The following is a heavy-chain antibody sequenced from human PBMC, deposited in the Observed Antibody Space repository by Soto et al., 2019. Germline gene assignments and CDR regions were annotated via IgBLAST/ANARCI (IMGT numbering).Heavy chain of an antibody. J-gene: IGHJ6*02. CDR3: AKDRSSSSHCYYYYGMDV. Sequence: ESGGGVVQPGRSLRLSCAASGFTFSSYGMHWVRQAPGKGLEWVAAISYDGSNKYYADSVKGRFTISRDNSKNTLYLQMSSLRAEDTAVYYCAKDRSSSSHCYYYYGMDVWGQGTTVTVSS. D-gene: IGHD6-13*01. CDR1: GFTFSSYG. CDR2: ISYDGSNK. V-gene: IGHV3-30*18.